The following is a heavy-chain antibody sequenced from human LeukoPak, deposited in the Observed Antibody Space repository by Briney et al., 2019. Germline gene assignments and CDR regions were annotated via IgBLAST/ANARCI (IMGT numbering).Heavy chain of an antibody. V-gene: IGHV4-39*01. Sequence: SETLPLTCTVSGGSISSSSYYWGWIRQPPGKGLEWIGSIYYSGSTYYNPSLKSRVTISVDTSKNQFSLKLSSVTAADTAVYYCVVAAPTNWFDPWGQGTLVTVSS. CDR1: GGSISSSSYY. D-gene: IGHD2-15*01. J-gene: IGHJ5*02. CDR3: VVAAPTNWFDP. CDR2: IYYSGST.